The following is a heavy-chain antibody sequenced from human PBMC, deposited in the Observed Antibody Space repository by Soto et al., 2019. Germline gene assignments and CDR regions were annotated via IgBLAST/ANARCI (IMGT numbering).Heavy chain of an antibody. Sequence: GGSLRLSCAASGFTVSSNYMSWVRQAPGKGLEWVSVIYSGGSTYYADSVKGRFTISRDNSKNTLYLQMNSLRAEDTAVYYCARGSLWFGELSYFDYWGQGTLVTVSS. CDR1: GFTVSSNY. D-gene: IGHD3-10*01. V-gene: IGHV3-66*01. J-gene: IGHJ4*02. CDR2: IYSGGST. CDR3: ARGSLWFGELSYFDY.